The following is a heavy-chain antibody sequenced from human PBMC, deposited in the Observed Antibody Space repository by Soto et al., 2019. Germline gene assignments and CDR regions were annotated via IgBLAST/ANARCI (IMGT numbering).Heavy chain of an antibody. CDR1: GYTFTTYD. Sequence: ASVKVSCKASGYTFTTYDINWVRQATGQGLEWVGWMNPKSGYTGFADSVKGRFTVSRDTSKNTLYLQMNNLRADDTAVYYCVRGDNWSDEASDYWGQGTLVTVSS. D-gene: IGHD1-1*01. V-gene: IGHV1-8*01. CDR2: MNPKSGYT. CDR3: VRGDNWSDEASDY. J-gene: IGHJ4*02.